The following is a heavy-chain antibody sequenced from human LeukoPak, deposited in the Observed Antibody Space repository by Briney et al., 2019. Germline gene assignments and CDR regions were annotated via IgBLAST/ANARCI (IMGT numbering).Heavy chain of an antibody. J-gene: IGHJ6*02. V-gene: IGHV3-21*01. D-gene: IGHD6-13*01. CDR3: ARVEQQLARLYYYGMDV. CDR2: ISSSSSYI. Sequence: GGSLRLSCAASGFTFSSYSMNWVRQAPGKGLEWVSSISSSSSYIYYADSVKGRFTISRDNAKNSLYLQMNSLRVEDTAVYYCARVEQQLARLYYYGMDVWGQGTTVTVSS. CDR1: GFTFSSYS.